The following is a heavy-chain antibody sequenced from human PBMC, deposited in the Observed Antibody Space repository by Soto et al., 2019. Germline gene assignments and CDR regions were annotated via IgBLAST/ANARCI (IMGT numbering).Heavy chain of an antibody. V-gene: IGHV1-3*01. CDR1: GYTFTSYA. D-gene: IGHD3-10*01. J-gene: IGHJ4*02. Sequence: ASVKVSCKASGYTFTSYAMHWVRQAPGQRLEWMGWINAGNGNTKYSQKFQGRVTITRDTSASTAYMELSSLRSEDTAVYYCVRDSDTMVRGVIITSTFDYWGQGTLVTVSS. CDR2: INAGNGNT. CDR3: VRDSDTMVRGVIITSTFDY.